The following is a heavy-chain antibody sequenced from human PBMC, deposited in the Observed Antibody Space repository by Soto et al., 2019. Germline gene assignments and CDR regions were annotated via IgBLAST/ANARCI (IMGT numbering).Heavy chain of an antibody. J-gene: IGHJ4*02. D-gene: IGHD1-20*01. Sequence: ASVKVSGKASLYTFINCYIHWVRQAPGQGLEWMGFINPSGGSTSYAQMFQGRVTMTRDTSTSTVYMELTSLRSEDTAVYYCARNVNSGFDYWGQGTLVTVSS. CDR1: LYTFINCY. V-gene: IGHV1-46*01. CDR3: ARNVNSGFDY. CDR2: INPSGGST.